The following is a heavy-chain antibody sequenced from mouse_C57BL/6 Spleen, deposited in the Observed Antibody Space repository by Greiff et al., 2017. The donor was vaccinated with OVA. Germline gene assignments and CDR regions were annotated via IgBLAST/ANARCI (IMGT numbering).Heavy chain of an antibody. CDR3: TRKGGWGFDY. CDR1: GYTFTDYE. J-gene: IGHJ2*01. D-gene: IGHD1-2*01. CDR2: IDPETGGT. V-gene: IGHV1-15*01. Sequence: QVQLQQSGAALVRPGASVTLSCKASGYTFTDYEMHWVKQTPVHGLEWIGAIDPETGGTAYNQKFKGKAILTADKSSSTAYMELRSLTSEDSAVYYCTRKGGWGFDYWGQGTTLTVSS.